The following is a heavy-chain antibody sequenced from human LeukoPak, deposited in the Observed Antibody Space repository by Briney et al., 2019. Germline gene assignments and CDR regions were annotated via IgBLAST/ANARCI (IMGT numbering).Heavy chain of an antibody. CDR3: ARDSRAAAGSFDY. Sequence: GGSLRLSCAASGFTLSSYSMNWVRQAPGKGLEWVSSISSSSSYIYYADSVKGRFTISRDNAKNSLYLQMNSLRAEDTAVYYCARDSRAAAGSFDYWGQGTLVTVSS. CDR1: GFTLSSYS. CDR2: ISSSSSYI. J-gene: IGHJ4*02. D-gene: IGHD6-13*01. V-gene: IGHV3-21*01.